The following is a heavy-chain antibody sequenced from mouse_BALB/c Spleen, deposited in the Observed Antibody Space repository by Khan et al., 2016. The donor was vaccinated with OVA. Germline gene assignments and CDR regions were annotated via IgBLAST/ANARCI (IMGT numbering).Heavy chain of an antibody. CDR3: ARDRIYY. CDR2: INPTSGYT. J-gene: IGHJ2*01. Sequence: VQLQQSGAEQAKPGASVKMSCKTSGYTFSSYWMHWVKQRPGQGLEWIGYINPTSGYTEYNEKFKDKATLSADKSSSPAYMQLTSLTSEDSAVYYCARDRIYYWGQGTTLTVSS. V-gene: IGHV1-7*01. CDR1: GYTFSSYW.